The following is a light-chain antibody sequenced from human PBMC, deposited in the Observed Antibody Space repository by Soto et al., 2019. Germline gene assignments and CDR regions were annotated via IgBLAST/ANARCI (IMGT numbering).Light chain of an antibody. CDR2: GTS. V-gene: IGKV4-1*01. J-gene: IGKJ2*01. CDR3: QQYSSTPYT. Sequence: DIVMTQSPDSLTVSLGERATINCKSSQSLLSRSTNKNYLAWYQQKPGQPPRFIYGTSIRESGVPDRFSGSGSDTNFTLTISGLQAEDGAVYFCQQYSSTPYTFGQGTKLEIK. CDR1: QSLLSRSTNKNY.